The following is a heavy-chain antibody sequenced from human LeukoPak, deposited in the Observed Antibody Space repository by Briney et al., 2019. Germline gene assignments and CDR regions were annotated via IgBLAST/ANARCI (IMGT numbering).Heavy chain of an antibody. CDR2: ISSNGGST. Sequence: PGGSLRLSCAASGFTFSSYAMHWVRQAPGKGLEYVSAISSNGGSTYYANSVKGRFTISRDSSKNTLYLQMGSLRAEDMAVYYCARDSGNSDYWGQGTLVTVSS. CDR3: ARDSGNSDY. J-gene: IGHJ4*02. V-gene: IGHV3-64*01. CDR1: GFTFSSYA. D-gene: IGHD4-23*01.